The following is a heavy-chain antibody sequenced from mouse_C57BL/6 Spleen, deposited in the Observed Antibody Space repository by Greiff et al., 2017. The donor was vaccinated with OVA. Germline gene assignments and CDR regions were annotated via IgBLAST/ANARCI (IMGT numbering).Heavy chain of an antibody. Sequence: QVQLQQSGAELVKPGASVKISCKASGYAFTSYWMNWVKQRPGKGLEWIGQIYPGDGDTNYNGKFKGKATLTADKSSSTAYMQLRSLTSEDSAVYFCVTNGGSYVNYWGQGTTLTVSS. V-gene: IGHV1-80*01. CDR2: IYPGDGDT. J-gene: IGHJ2*01. CDR1: GYAFTSYW. CDR3: VTNGGSYVNY. D-gene: IGHD2-3*01.